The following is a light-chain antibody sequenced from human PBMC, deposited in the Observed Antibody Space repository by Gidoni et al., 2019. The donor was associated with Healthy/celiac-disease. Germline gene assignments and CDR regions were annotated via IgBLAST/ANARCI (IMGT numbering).Light chain of an antibody. CDR3: QQYYTTPPT. J-gene: IGKJ1*01. Sequence: DIVMTQSPDSLAVSRGEWATISCKSSQSVLYSSNNKNYLAWYQQKPGQPPKLLLYWASTRESGVPERFSGRGSGTDFTLTISSLQTEDVAVYYCQQYYTTPPTFGQGTKVEIK. CDR2: WAS. V-gene: IGKV4-1*01. CDR1: QSVLYSSNNKNY.